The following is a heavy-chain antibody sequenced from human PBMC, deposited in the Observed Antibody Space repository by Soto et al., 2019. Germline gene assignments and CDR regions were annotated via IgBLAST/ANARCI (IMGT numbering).Heavy chain of an antibody. D-gene: IGHD2-15*01. CDR3: AKSRRVAAPDFPFCAFDL. Sequence: GGSLRLSCEASGFTFDDYAMHWVRQAPGKGLEWVSGIAWNSGSIEYVDSVKGRFTISRDNAKSSLFLQMNSLRTDDTAVYYCAKSRRVAAPDFPFCAFDLWGQGILVTVYS. CDR2: IAWNSGSI. V-gene: IGHV3-9*01. CDR1: GFTFDDYA. J-gene: IGHJ5*02.